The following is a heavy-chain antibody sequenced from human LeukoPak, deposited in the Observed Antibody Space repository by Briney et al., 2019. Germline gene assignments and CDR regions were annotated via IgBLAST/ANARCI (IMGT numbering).Heavy chain of an antibody. CDR1: GGSISSGSYY. J-gene: IGHJ4*02. V-gene: IGHV4-61*02. CDR3: ARGVVRGVIITRKIDY. Sequence: SQTLSLTCTVSGGSISSGSYYWSWIRQPAGKGLEWIGRIYTSGSTNYNPSLKSRVTISVDTSKNQFSLKLSSVTAADTAVYYCARGVVRGVIITRKIDYWGQGTLVTVSS. D-gene: IGHD3-10*01. CDR2: IYTSGST.